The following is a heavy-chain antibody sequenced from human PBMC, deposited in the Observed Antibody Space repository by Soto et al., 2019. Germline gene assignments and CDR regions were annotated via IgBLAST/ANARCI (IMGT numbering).Heavy chain of an antibody. CDR1: VFTFSNYA. CDR2: MSGGGALI. J-gene: IGHJ4*02. V-gene: IGHV3-23*01. CDR3: TKLRTITTGASDC. D-gene: IGHD1-1*01. Sequence: PWGSLRLCCSASVFTFSNYAMSWGRQAPGKGLEWVATMSGGGALIDYADSLKGRFTISRDNSRNTLHLEMNSLRAEDTAVYYCTKLRTITTGASDCWGQGTLVTVSS.